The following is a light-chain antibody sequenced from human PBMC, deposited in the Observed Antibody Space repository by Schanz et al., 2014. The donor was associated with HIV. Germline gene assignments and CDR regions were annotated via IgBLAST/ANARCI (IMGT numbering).Light chain of an antibody. Sequence: QSVLTQPPSASGTPGQRVTISCSGSSSNIGSNYVFWYRQLPGAAPKLLIYRDDQRPSGVPDRFSGSKSGTSASLAISGLRSEDEADYHCAAWDDSLSGNWVFGGGTKVTVL. CDR2: RDD. J-gene: IGLJ3*02. CDR3: AAWDDSLSGNWV. CDR1: SSNIGSNY. V-gene: IGLV1-47*01.